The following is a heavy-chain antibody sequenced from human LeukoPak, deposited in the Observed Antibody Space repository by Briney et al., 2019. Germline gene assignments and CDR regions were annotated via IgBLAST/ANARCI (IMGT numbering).Heavy chain of an antibody. V-gene: IGHV4-34*01. Sequence: SETLSLTCAVYGGSFSGYYWSWIRQPPGKGLEWIGEINHSGSTNYNPSLKSRVTISVDTSKNQFSLKLSSVTAADTAVYYCARDLKEIYCSGGSCYIYYYGMDVWGQGTTVTVSS. D-gene: IGHD2-15*01. CDR3: ARDLKEIYCSGGSCYIYYYGMDV. J-gene: IGHJ6*02. CDR2: INHSGST. CDR1: GGSFSGYY.